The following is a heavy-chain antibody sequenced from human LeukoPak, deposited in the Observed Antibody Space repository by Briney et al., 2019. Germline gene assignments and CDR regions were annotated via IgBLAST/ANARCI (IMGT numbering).Heavy chain of an antibody. CDR3: AKEVSGDYYYYMDV. Sequence: PGGSLRLSCAASGFTFSSYGMHWVRQAPGKGLEWVAVIWYDGSNKYYADSVKGRFTISRDNSKNTLYLQMNSLRAEGTAVYYCAKEVSGDYYYYMDVWGKGTTVTVSS. D-gene: IGHD3-10*01. J-gene: IGHJ6*03. CDR2: IWYDGSNK. CDR1: GFTFSSYG. V-gene: IGHV3-33*06.